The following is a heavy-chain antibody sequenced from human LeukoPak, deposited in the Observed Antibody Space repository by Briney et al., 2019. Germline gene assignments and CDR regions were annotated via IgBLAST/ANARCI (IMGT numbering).Heavy chain of an antibody. V-gene: IGHV3-7*01. CDR1: GFTFSSYW. D-gene: IGHD1-26*01. Sequence: GGSLRLSCAASGFTFSSYWMSWVRQAPGKGLEWVANIKQDGSEKYYVDSVKGRFTISRDNAKNSLYPQMNSLRAEDTAVYYCARDLGELLEDAFDIWGQGTMVTVSS. CDR2: IKQDGSEK. J-gene: IGHJ3*02. CDR3: ARDLGELLEDAFDI.